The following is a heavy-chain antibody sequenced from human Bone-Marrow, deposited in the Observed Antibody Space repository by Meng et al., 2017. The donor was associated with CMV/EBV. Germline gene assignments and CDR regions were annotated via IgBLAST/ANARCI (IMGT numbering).Heavy chain of an antibody. D-gene: IGHD2-2*01. Sequence: GESLKISCAASGFTFDDYGMSWVRQAPGKGLEWVSGINWNGGSTGYADSVKGRFTISRDNAKNSLYLQMNSLRAEDTALYYCARDWRPGSSTRVYGMDVWGQGTTVTVSS. CDR2: INWNGGST. CDR1: GFTFDDYG. J-gene: IGHJ6*02. V-gene: IGHV3-20*04. CDR3: ARDWRPGSSTRVYGMDV.